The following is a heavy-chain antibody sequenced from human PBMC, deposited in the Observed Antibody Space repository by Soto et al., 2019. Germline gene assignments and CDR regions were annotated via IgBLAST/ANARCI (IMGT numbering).Heavy chain of an antibody. V-gene: IGHV3-73*01. J-gene: IGHJ4*02. CDR2: IRSKANSYAT. D-gene: IGHD6-6*01. Sequence: PGGSLRLSCAASGFTFSGPAMHWVRQASGKGLEWVGRIRSKANSYATAYAASVKGRFTISRDDSKNTAYLQMNSLKTEDTAVYYCTRLYSSSSVDYWGQGTLVTVSS. CDR3: TRLYSSSSVDY. CDR1: GFTFSGPA.